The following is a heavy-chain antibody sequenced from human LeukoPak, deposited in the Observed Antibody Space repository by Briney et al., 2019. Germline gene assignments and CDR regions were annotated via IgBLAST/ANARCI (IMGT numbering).Heavy chain of an antibody. CDR3: ATLAGY. J-gene: IGHJ4*02. Sequence: SCKASGGTFSSYAMHWVRQAPGKGLEWVAVISYDGSNKYYADSVKGRFTISRDNSKNTLYLQMNSLRAEDTAVYYCATLAGYWGQGTLVTVSS. CDR2: ISYDGSNK. CDR1: GGTFSSYA. V-gene: IGHV3-30-3*01.